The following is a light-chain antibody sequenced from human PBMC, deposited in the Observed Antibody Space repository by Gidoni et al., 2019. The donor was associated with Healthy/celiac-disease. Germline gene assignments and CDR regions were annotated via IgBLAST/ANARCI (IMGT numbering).Light chain of an antibody. Sequence: EIVLTPSPATLSLSPGERATLPCRASQSVSSYLAWYQQKPGQAPRLLIYDASNRATGIPARFSGSGSGTDFTLTISSLEHEDVAVYYCQQRSNWPPFTFXPXTKVDIK. CDR3: QQRSNWPPFT. CDR2: DAS. CDR1: QSVSSY. V-gene: IGKV3-11*01. J-gene: IGKJ3*01.